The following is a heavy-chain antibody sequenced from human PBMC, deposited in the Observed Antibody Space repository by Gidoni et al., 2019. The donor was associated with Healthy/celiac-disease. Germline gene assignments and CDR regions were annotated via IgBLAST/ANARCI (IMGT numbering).Heavy chain of an antibody. CDR3: ARGPYGDSVDY. CDR1: GGSFSGYY. V-gene: IGHV4-34*01. Sequence: QVQLQQWGAGLLKPSETLSLTCAVYGGSFSGYYWSWIRQPPGKGLEWIGEINHSGSTNYNPSLKSRVTISVDTSKNQFSLKLSSVTAADTAVYYCARGPYGDSVDYWGQGTLVTVSS. CDR2: INHSGST. J-gene: IGHJ4*02. D-gene: IGHD4-17*01.